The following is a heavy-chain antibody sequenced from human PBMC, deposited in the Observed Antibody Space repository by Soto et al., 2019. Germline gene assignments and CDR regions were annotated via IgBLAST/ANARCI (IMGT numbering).Heavy chain of an antibody. CDR1: GFTFSSYA. CDR2: ISGSGGST. V-gene: IGHV3-23*01. J-gene: IGHJ4*02. CDR3: AKYLGDGYNLISYYFDY. Sequence: GGSLRLSCAASGFTFSSYAMSWVRQAPGKGLEWVSAISGSGGSTYYADSVKGRFTISRDNSKNTLYLQMNSLRAEDTAVFYCAKYLGDGYNLISYYFDYWGQGTLVTVSS. D-gene: IGHD5-12*01.